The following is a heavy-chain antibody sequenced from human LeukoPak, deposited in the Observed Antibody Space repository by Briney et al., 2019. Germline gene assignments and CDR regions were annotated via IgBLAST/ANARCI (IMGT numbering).Heavy chain of an antibody. Sequence: GGSLRLSCAASGFTFSSYSMNWVRQAPGKGLEWVPCISSSSSYICYAESVKGRFTISRDNAKNSLYLQMNSLRAEDTAVYYCARGFGELSEGYGMDVWGQGTTVTVSS. D-gene: IGHD3-10*01. V-gene: IGHV3-21*01. CDR3: ARGFGELSEGYGMDV. J-gene: IGHJ6*02. CDR1: GFTFSSYS. CDR2: ISSSSSYI.